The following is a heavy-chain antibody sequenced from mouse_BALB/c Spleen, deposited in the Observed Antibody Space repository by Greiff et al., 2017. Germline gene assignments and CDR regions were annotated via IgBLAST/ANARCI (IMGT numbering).Heavy chain of an antibody. D-gene: IGHD4-1*01. CDR2: ISSGGSYT. CDR3: ARTWDDFDY. Sequence: EVKVVESGGDLVKPGGSLTLSCAASGFTFSSYGLSWVRQTPDKRLEWDATISSGGSYTYYPDSVKGRFTISRDNAKNNLYLQMSSLKAEDTATYYCARTWDDFDYWGQGTTLTVSS. V-gene: IGHV5-6*01. CDR1: GFTFSSYG. J-gene: IGHJ2*01.